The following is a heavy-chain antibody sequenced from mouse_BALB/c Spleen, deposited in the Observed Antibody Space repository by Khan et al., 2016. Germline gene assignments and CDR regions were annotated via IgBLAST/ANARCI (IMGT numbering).Heavy chain of an antibody. D-gene: IGHD1-2*01. CDR3: ARTARIKY. CDR1: GYSITSGYG. CDR2: ISYSGST. V-gene: IGHV3-2*02. Sequence: EVQLQESGPGLVKPSQSLSLTCTVTGYSITSGYGWNWIRQFPGNKLEWMGYISYSGSTNYNPSLKSRISITRDTSKHQFFLQLNSVTTEDTATXYCARTARIKYWGQGTTLTVSS. J-gene: IGHJ2*01.